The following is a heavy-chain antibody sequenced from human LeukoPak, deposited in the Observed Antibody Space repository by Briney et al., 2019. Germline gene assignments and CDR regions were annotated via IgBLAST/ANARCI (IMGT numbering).Heavy chain of an antibody. J-gene: IGHJ4*02. CDR1: GGTFSSYA. CDR2: IIPILGIA. V-gene: IGHV1-69*04. Sequence: ASVKVSCKASGGTFSSYAISWVRQAPGQGLEWMGRIIPILGIANYAQKFQGRVTIAADKSTSTAYMELSSLRSEDTAVYYCARDLDDGSGSYYNENWGQETLVTVSS. D-gene: IGHD3-10*01. CDR3: ARDLDDGSGSYYNEN.